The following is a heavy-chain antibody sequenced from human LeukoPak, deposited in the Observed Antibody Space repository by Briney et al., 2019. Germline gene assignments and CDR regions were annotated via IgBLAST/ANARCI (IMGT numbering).Heavy chain of an antibody. Sequence: GGSLRLSCAASGFTFSSYAMSWVRQAPGKGLEWVSTFSGYGGSTYYADSVKGRFTISRDNSKNTLYLQMNSLRAEDTAVYYCAKRGIAVAAFNWFDPWGQGTLVTVSS. CDR1: GFTFSSYA. V-gene: IGHV3-23*01. CDR2: FSGYGGST. J-gene: IGHJ5*02. D-gene: IGHD6-19*01. CDR3: AKRGIAVAAFNWFDP.